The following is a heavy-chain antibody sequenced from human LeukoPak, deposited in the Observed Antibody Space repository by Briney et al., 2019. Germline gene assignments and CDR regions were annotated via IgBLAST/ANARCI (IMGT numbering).Heavy chain of an antibody. Sequence: GGSLRLSCAASGFTFSNYIMHWVRQAPGKGLECVAIISTDGSTTDYTDSMKGRFTISRDNSKSTLYLQMNSLRVDDTAVYYCAKDPLLPPRGYFDYWGQGTLVTVSS. CDR3: AKDPLLPPRGYFDY. CDR1: GFTFSNYI. CDR2: ISTDGSTT. J-gene: IGHJ4*02. D-gene: IGHD3-22*01. V-gene: IGHV3-30-3*01.